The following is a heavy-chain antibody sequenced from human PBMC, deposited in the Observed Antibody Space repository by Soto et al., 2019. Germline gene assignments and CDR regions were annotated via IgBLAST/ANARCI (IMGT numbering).Heavy chain of an antibody. CDR1: GFTFSSYS. Sequence: EVQLVESGGGLVKPGGSLRLSCAASGFTFSSYSMNWVRQAPGKGLEWVSSISSSSSYIYYADSVKGRFTISRDNAKNSLYLQMNSLRAEDTAVYYCARVGGVGATPGLWGQGTLVTVSS. CDR3: ARVGGVGATPGL. D-gene: IGHD1-26*01. CDR2: ISSSSSYI. V-gene: IGHV3-21*01. J-gene: IGHJ4*02.